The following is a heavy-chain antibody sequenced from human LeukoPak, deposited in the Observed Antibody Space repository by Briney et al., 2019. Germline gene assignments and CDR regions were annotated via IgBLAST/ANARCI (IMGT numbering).Heavy chain of an antibody. CDR3: ARARYIVVVVAATNWFDP. D-gene: IGHD2-15*01. CDR1: GGSISSSSYY. J-gene: IGHJ5*02. V-gene: IGHV4-39*01. Sequence: SETLSLTCTVSGGSISSSSYYWGWIRQPPGKGLEWIGSIYYSGSTYYNPSLKSRVTISVDTSKNQFPLKLSSVTAADTAVYYCARARYIVVVVAATNWFDPWGQGTLVTVSS. CDR2: IYYSGST.